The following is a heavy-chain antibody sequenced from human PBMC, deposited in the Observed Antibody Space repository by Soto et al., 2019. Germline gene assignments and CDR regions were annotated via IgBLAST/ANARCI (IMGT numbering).Heavy chain of an antibody. Sequence: EVQLLESGGGLVQPGESLRLSCVASGFTFSNYAMNWVRQTPGKGLEWVSAIRGSGYATHYAESVKGRFTVSRDNYKNTVYLQMDSLRAEDSAVYHCAKSRIVGPNCGGDCFFDSWGQGTRVTVSS. D-gene: IGHD2-21*01. V-gene: IGHV3-23*01. CDR2: IRGSGYAT. CDR1: GFTFSNYA. J-gene: IGHJ4*02. CDR3: AKSRIVGPNCGGDCFFDS.